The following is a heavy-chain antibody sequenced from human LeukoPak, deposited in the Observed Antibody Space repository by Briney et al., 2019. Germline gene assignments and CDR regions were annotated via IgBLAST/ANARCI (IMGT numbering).Heavy chain of an antibody. CDR3: AREGYDFWSGYFYYMDV. J-gene: IGHJ6*03. D-gene: IGHD3-3*01. CDR2: IYTSGST. CDR1: GGSISSYY. Sequence: PSETLSLTCTVSGGSISSYYWSWIRQPAGKGLEWIGRIYTSGSTNYNPSLKSRVTMPVDTSKNQFSLKLSSVTAADTAVYYCAREGYDFWSGYFYYMDVWGKGTTVTLSS. V-gene: IGHV4-4*07.